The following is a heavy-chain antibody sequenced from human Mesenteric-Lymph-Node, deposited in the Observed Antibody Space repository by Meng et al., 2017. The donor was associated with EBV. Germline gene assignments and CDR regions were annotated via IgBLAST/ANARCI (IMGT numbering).Heavy chain of an antibody. CDR2: VHHSGLT. V-gene: IGHV4-30-2*06. D-gene: IGHD4-17*01. CDR3: AGGDYVNQFNY. CDR1: GGSVNSGGYS. Sequence: HLQRQESGSGLGKPSQTLSLTCTVSGGSVNSGGYSWSWIRQSPEKGLEWIGYVHHSGLTYYNPSLETRVIISLERSKNQFSLKLTSVTAADTAVYYCAGGDYVNQFNYWGQGTLVTVPS. J-gene: IGHJ4*02.